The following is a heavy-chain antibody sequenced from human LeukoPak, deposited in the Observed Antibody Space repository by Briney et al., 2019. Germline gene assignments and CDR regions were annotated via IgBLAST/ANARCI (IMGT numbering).Heavy chain of an antibody. D-gene: IGHD6-19*01. CDR3: ARVGSSGCFHY. CDR1: GFTVSSYY. V-gene: IGHV3-53*01. J-gene: IGHJ4*02. CDR2: IYTGGST. Sequence: GGSLRLSCAASGFTVSSYYMSWVRQAPGKGLEWVSVIYTGGSTYFADSVKGRFTISRDNSKNTLYLQMNSLRAEDTAVYYCARVGSSGCFHYWGQGTLVTVSS.